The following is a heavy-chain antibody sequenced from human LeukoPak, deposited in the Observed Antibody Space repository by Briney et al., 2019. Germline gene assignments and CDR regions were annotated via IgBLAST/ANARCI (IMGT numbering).Heavy chain of an antibody. D-gene: IGHD6-13*01. Sequence: SETLSLTCTVSGGSISNYYWNWIRQPPGKGLEWIGYIYYSGSTNYNPSLTSRATILVDTSRKHFSLNLSSVTAADTAVYYCARTVAGTFGAFDYWGQGTLVTVSS. V-gene: IGHV4-59*12. CDR3: ARTVAGTFGAFDY. CDR1: GGSISNYY. CDR2: IYYSGST. J-gene: IGHJ4*02.